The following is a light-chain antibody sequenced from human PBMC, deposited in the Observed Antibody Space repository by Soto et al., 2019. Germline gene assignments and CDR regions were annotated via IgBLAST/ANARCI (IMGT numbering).Light chain of an antibody. V-gene: IGLV1-40*01. Sequence: QPVLTQPPSVSGAPGQRVTISCTGSDSNTGAGYDVHWYQQLPGTAPKVLIERDNNRASGVPDRFSGSKSGTSGSLAITGLQAEDEADYYCQSYDASLSGSVFGGGTKVTVL. CDR2: RDN. J-gene: IGLJ3*02. CDR3: QSYDASLSGSV. CDR1: DSNTGAGYD.